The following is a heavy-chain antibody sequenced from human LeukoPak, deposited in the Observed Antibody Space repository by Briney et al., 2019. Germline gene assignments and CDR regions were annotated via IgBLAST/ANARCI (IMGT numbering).Heavy chain of an antibody. V-gene: IGHV3-23*01. CDR3: TKSTDYWYYGMDV. CDR2: IGANVGST. D-gene: IGHD2-8*02. Sequence: GGSLRLSCVASGFTFSTFAMYWLRQAPGKVLEWVSAIGANVGSTSYADSVRGRFTISRDNSRNTLYLQMSSLRTDDTATYYCTKSTDYWYYGMDVWGQGTTVTVSS. CDR1: GFTFSTFA. J-gene: IGHJ6*02.